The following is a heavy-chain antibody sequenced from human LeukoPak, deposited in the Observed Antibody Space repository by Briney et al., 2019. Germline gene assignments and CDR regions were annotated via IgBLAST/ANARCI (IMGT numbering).Heavy chain of an antibody. CDR1: GGSISSGGYY. CDR2: IYYSGST. Sequence: SETLSLTCTVSGGSISSGGYYWSWIRQHPGKGLEWIGYIYYSGSTYHNPSLKSRVTISVDTSKNQFSLKLSSVTAADTAVYYCARDGDKTDAFDIWGQGTMVTVSS. J-gene: IGHJ3*02. V-gene: IGHV4-31*03. CDR3: ARDGDKTDAFDI. D-gene: IGHD7-27*01.